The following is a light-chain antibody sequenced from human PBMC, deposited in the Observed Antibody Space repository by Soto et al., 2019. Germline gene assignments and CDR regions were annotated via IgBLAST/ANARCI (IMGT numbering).Light chain of an antibody. Sequence: DIQMTQSPSTLSASVGDRVTITCRASQSIDSWLAWYKQKPGKAPKLLIYEASSLESGVPSRFSGSGYWTEFTLTISSLQPDDFATYYCQQYKSYPWTFGQGTKVEIK. V-gene: IGKV1-5*03. CDR1: QSIDSW. CDR3: QQYKSYPWT. J-gene: IGKJ1*01. CDR2: EAS.